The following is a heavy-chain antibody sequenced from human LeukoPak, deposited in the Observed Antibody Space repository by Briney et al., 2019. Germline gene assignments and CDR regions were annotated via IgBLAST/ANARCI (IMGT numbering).Heavy chain of an antibody. CDR2: ISWNSGSI. V-gene: IGHV3-9*01. CDR3: AKDIGYCSSTSCPDYYYYGMGV. J-gene: IGHJ6*02. Sequence: GGSLRLSCAASGFTFDDYAMHWVRQAPGKGLEWVSGISWNSGSIGYADSVKGRFTISRDNAKNSLYLQMNSLRAEDTALYYCAKDIGYCSSTSCPDYYYYGMGVWGQGTTVTVSS. CDR1: GFTFDDYA. D-gene: IGHD2-2*01.